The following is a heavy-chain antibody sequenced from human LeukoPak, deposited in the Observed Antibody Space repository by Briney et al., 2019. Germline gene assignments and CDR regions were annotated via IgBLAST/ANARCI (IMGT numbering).Heavy chain of an antibody. Sequence: SETLSLTCTVSGGSISSYYWSWVRQPPGKGLEWIGYIYYSGSTNYNPSLKSRVTISVDTSKNQFSLKLSSVTAADTAVYYCARRAYGDSNWFDPWGQGTLVTVSS. D-gene: IGHD4-17*01. CDR2: IYYSGST. CDR3: ARRAYGDSNWFDP. V-gene: IGHV4-59*08. J-gene: IGHJ5*02. CDR1: GGSISSYY.